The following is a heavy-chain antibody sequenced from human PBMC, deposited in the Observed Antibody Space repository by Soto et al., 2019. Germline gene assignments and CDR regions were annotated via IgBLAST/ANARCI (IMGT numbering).Heavy chain of an antibody. CDR1: GFTLSSYA. CDR2: MSFDGSNA. V-gene: IGHV3-30*04. J-gene: IGHJ6*02. CDR3: ARGPPGVVPGAIGSGGTDV. Sequence: VQLVESGGGVVQPGRSLSLSCAASGFTLSSYAVHWVRQAPGKGLEWVAVMSFDGSNASHADSVKGRFTISRDNSKNTVSLQMNSLRVEDSAVYYCARGPPGVVPGAIGSGGTDVWGQGTTVTVSS. D-gene: IGHD2-2*01.